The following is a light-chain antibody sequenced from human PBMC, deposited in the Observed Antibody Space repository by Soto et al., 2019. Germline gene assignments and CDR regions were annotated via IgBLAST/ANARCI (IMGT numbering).Light chain of an antibody. J-gene: IGKJ1*01. CDR2: SAS. CDR3: LQHNSYPRT. Sequence: DIQMTQSPSTLSASLGERVTLSCRASQSISSYLAWYQQKPGKAPRLLIYSASNRDTGIPSRFSGSGSGTEFTLTISSLQSDDFATYYCLQHNSYPRTFGQGTKVDIK. V-gene: IGKV1-5*03. CDR1: QSISSY.